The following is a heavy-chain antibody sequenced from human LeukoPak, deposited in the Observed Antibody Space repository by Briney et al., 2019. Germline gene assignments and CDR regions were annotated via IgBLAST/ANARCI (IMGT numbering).Heavy chain of an antibody. CDR3: SYDSSGYGAFDI. CDR1: GYTFTGYG. Sequence: GASVKVSCKASGYTFTGYGISWVRQAPGQGLEWMGWISAYNGNTNYAQKLQGRVTMNTDTSTSTAYMELRSLRSDDTAVYYCSYDSSGYGAFDIWGQGTMVTVSS. D-gene: IGHD3-22*01. CDR2: ISAYNGNT. J-gene: IGHJ3*02. V-gene: IGHV1-18*01.